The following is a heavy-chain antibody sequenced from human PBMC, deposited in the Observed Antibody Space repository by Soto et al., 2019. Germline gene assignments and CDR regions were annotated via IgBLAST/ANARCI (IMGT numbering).Heavy chain of an antibody. Sequence: QVQLVESGGGVVQPGRSLRLSCAASGFTFSSYGMHWVRQAPGKGLEWVAVISYDGSNKYYADSVKGRFTISRDNSKXTXXXKXXSLRAEDTALYYCAKDVSCRGGSCYAYYYYYGMDVWGQGTTVTVSS. D-gene: IGHD2-15*01. J-gene: IGHJ6*02. CDR2: ISYDGSNK. V-gene: IGHV3-30*18. CDR1: GFTFSSYG. CDR3: AKDVSCRGGSCYAYYYYYGMDV.